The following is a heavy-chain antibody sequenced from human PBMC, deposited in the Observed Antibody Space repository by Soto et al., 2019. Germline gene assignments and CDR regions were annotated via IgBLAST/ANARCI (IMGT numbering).Heavy chain of an antibody. V-gene: IGHV4-30-4*01. CDR1: CGSISSGDYY. CDR3: AGFYGGSHNWFDP. J-gene: IGHJ5*02. Sequence: PSETLSLTCTVSCGSISSGDYYWSWIRQPPGKGLEWIGYIYYSGSTYYNPSLKSRVTISVDTSKNQFSLKLSSVTAADTAVYYCAGFYGGSHNWFDPWGQGTLVTVSS. CDR2: IYYSGST. D-gene: IGHD2-15*01.